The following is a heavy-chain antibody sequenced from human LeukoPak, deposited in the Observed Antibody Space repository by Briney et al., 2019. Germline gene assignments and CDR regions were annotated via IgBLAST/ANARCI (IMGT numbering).Heavy chain of an antibody. CDR1: GFTFSSYG. V-gene: IGHV3-21*01. Sequence: GGSLRLSCAASGFTFSSYGMHWVRQAPGKGLEWVSSISTSSSYIYYADSVKGRFTISRDNSKNTLYLQMNSLRAEDTAVYHCARDLYGGYLGLDYWGQGTLVTVSS. J-gene: IGHJ4*02. D-gene: IGHD5-12*01. CDR3: ARDLYGGYLGLDY. CDR2: ISTSSSYI.